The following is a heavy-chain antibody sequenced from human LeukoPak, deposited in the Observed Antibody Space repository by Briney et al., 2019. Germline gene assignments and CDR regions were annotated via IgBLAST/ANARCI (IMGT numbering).Heavy chain of an antibody. J-gene: IGHJ3*02. V-gene: IGHV4-59*08. CDR1: GGSISSYY. D-gene: IGHD3/OR15-3a*01. CDR2: IYYSGST. Sequence: SETLSLTCTVSGGSISSYYWSWIRQPPGKGLEWIGYIYYSGSTNYNPSLKSRVTISVDTSKNQFSLKLSSVTSADTAVYYCANPPEVGRPNSFDIWGQGTMVTVSS. CDR3: ANPPEVGRPNSFDI.